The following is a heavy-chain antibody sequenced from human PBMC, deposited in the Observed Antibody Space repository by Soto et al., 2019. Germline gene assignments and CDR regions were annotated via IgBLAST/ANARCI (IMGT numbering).Heavy chain of an antibody. CDR2: SRNKANSYTT. V-gene: IGHV3-72*01. D-gene: IGHD7-27*01. Sequence: GGSLRLSCAAYGFSFGDYDMDWVRQAPGKGLEWVGRSRNKANSYTTISVASVKGRFTFSRDDSKNLVYLQMNSLKTEDTAVYYCARDYWGSLYSWGQGTPVTVSS. CDR3: ARDYWGSLYS. J-gene: IGHJ4*02. CDR1: GFSFGDYD.